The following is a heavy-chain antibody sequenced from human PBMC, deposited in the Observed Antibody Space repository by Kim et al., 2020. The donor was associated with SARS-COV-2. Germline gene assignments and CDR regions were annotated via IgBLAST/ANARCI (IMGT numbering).Heavy chain of an antibody. CDR3: AKEEGRYSYGPGDAFDI. V-gene: IGHV3-23*01. J-gene: IGHJ3*02. CDR1: GFTFSSYA. D-gene: IGHD5-18*01. Sequence: GGSLRLSCAASGFTFSSYAMSWVRQAPGKGLEWVSAISGSGGSTYYADSVKGRFTISRDNSKNTLYLQMNSLRAEDTAVYYCAKEEGRYSYGPGDAFDIWGQGTMVTVSS. CDR2: ISGSGGST.